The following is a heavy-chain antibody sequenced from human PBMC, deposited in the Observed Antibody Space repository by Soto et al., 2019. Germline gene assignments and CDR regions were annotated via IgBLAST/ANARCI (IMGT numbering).Heavy chain of an antibody. V-gene: IGHV3-30*18. J-gene: IGHJ6*02. Sequence: QVQLAESGGGVVQPGRSLRLSCAASGFTFSSYGMHWVRQAPGKGLEWVAVISYDGSNKYYADSVKGRFTISRDNSKNTLYLQMNSLRAEDTAVYYCAKDLGDYGDYYYYGMDVWGQGTTVTVSS. CDR2: ISYDGSNK. CDR1: GFTFSSYG. D-gene: IGHD4-17*01. CDR3: AKDLGDYGDYYYYGMDV.